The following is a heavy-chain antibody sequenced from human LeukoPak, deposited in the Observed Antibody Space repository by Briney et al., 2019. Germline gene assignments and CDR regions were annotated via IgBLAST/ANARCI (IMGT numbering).Heavy chain of an antibody. D-gene: IGHD1-26*01. CDR2: FFPKSRGT. V-gene: IGHV1-2*02. Sequence: ASVKVSCKASGYTFIDYYIHWVRLAPGRGLGWRGWFFPKSRGTYYSQTFQGRVTMTSDTSISTAHLELSGLTSDDTAIYYCARDPIASGLSFDLWGQGTRVTVSS. CDR1: GYTFIDYY. CDR3: ARDPIASGLSFDL. J-gene: IGHJ3*01.